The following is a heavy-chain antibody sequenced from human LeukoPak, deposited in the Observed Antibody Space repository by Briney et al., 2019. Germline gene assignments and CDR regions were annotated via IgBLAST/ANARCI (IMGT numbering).Heavy chain of an antibody. D-gene: IGHD5-18*01. J-gene: IGHJ4*02. V-gene: IGHV4-59*01. Sequence: PSETLSLTCTVSGGSISSYYWSWIRQPPGKGLEWIGYIYYSGSTNYNPSLKSRVIISVDTSKNQFSLKLSSVTAADTAVYYCARGGYSYGYDGAYFDYWGQGTLVTVSS. CDR1: GGSISSYY. CDR2: IYYSGST. CDR3: ARGGYSYGYDGAYFDY.